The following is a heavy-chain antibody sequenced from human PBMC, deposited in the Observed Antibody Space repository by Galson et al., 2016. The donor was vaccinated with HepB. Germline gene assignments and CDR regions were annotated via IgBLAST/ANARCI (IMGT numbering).Heavy chain of an antibody. V-gene: IGHV2-5*02. Sequence: PALVKPTQTLTLTCSFSGFSLPTRAVGVGWIRQPPGKALEWLALIYWDDDKRYSPSLRTRPAISKDTSKNQVVLKMTNMDPLDPATYYCANAVSYVSGTTCFPIYHVDYWGQGTLVTVSS. D-gene: IGHD2-2*01. CDR3: ANAVSYVSGTTCFPIYHVDY. CDR2: IYWDDDK. J-gene: IGHJ4*02. CDR1: GFSLPTRAVG.